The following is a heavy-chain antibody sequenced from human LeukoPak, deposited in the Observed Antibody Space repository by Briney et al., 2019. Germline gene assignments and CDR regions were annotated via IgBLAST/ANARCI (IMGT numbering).Heavy chain of an antibody. J-gene: IGHJ4*02. CDR2: ISYDGSNK. D-gene: IGHD4-23*01. CDR3: ARVSRTVVTLGLDY. CDR1: AFSFNNYG. Sequence: GGSLRLSCAASAFSFNNYGMHWVRQAPGKGLDWVAFISYDGSNKYYADSVRGRFAISRDNSKDTLYLQMNSLRPEGAAVYYCARVSRTVVTLGLDYWGQGTLVTVSS. V-gene: IGHV3-30*03.